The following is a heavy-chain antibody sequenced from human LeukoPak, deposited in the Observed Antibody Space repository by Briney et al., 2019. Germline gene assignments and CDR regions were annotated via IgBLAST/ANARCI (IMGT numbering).Heavy chain of an antibody. Sequence: GASLQISSVGSGYSFTNYWIGWVRQMPGKGLEWMGIIYPGDSDTRYSPSFQGHVTISADKSISTASLQWNSLHASDPAMYYCARPHDYGDFCDAFDIWGQGTLVTVSS. V-gene: IGHV5-51*01. D-gene: IGHD4-17*01. CDR3: ARPHDYGDFCDAFDI. CDR2: IYPGDSDT. CDR1: GYSFTNYW. J-gene: IGHJ3*02.